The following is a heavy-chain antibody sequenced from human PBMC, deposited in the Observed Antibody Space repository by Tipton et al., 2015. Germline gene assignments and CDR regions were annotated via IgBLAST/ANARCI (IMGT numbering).Heavy chain of an antibody. D-gene: IGHD3-22*01. Sequence: SLRLSCAPSGFTFGNYGMHWVRQALGKGLEWVAVISYDGSNEYYADSVKGRFTISRDNSKNTLYLQMNSLRAEDTAVYFCARGDWGSSGQAYWGQGTLVTVSS. CDR3: ARGDWGSSGQAY. V-gene: IGHV3-30*03. J-gene: IGHJ4*02. CDR2: ISYDGSNE. CDR1: GFTFGNYG.